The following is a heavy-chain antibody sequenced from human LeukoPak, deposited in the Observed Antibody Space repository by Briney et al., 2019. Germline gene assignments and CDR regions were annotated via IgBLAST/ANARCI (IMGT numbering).Heavy chain of an antibody. Sequence: SEILSLTCTVSGGSISSYYWSWIRQPPGKGLEWIGYIFYSGSTNYNPSLKSRVTISLDTSKNQFSLKLTSVTAADTAVYYCARDRIYAFDIWGQGTMVTVSS. CDR2: IFYSGST. CDR1: GGSISSYY. J-gene: IGHJ3*02. D-gene: IGHD2-15*01. CDR3: ARDRIYAFDI. V-gene: IGHV4-59*01.